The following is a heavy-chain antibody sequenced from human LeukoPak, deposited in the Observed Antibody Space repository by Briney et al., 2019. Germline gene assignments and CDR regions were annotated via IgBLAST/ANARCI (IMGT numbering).Heavy chain of an antibody. J-gene: IGHJ4*02. V-gene: IGHV1-8*03. CDR2: MNPNSGNT. CDR1: GYTFTSYD. D-gene: IGHD3-3*01. CDR3: ARGERITIFGVVIMPLRY. Sequence: ASVKVSCKASGYTFTSYDINWVRQATGQGLEWMGWMNPNSGNTGYAQKFQGRVTITRNTSISTAYMELSSLRSEDTAVYYCARGERITIFGVVIMPLRYWGQGTLVTVSS.